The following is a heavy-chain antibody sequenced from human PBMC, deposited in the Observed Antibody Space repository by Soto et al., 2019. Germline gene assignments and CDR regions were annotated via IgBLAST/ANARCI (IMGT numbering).Heavy chain of an antibody. CDR2: IRSKAYGGTT. J-gene: IGHJ5*02. CDR1: GFTFGDYA. CDR3: TRGRMTTVTTNNWFDP. Sequence: GGSLRLSCTASGFTFGDYAMSWFRQAPGKGLEWVGFIRSKAYGGTTEYAASVKGRFTISRDDSKSIAYLQMNSLKTEDTAVYYCTRGRMTTVTTNNWFDPWGQGTLVTVSS. D-gene: IGHD4-17*01. V-gene: IGHV3-49*03.